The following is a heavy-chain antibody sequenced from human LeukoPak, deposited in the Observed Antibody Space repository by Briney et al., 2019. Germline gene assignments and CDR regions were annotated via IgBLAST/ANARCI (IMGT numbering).Heavy chain of an antibody. CDR2: IYYSGST. Sequence: PSETLSLTCTVSGGSISSYYWSWIRQPPGKGLEWIGYIYYSGSTNYNPSFKSRVTISVDTSKNQFSLKLSSVTAADTAVYYCARARYCSSTSCAPGYWGQGTLVTVSS. D-gene: IGHD2-2*01. V-gene: IGHV4-59*01. CDR1: GGSISSYY. CDR3: ARARYCSSTSCAPGY. J-gene: IGHJ4*02.